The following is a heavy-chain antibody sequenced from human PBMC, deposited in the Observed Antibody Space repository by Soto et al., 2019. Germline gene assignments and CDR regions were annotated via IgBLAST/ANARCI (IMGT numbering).Heavy chain of an antibody. J-gene: IGHJ4*02. D-gene: IGHD3-22*01. CDR3: ARGNSYHYDSSGYKSPFQH. V-gene: IGHV1-69*13. CDR2: IIPIFGAP. Sequence: ASVKVSCKASGGSFSSYSINWMRQAPGQGLAWVGGIIPIFGAPNYAREFQGRVTITADESTSTVYMELSSLRSEDTAVYYCARGNSYHYDSSGYKSPFQHWGQGTLVTVSS. CDR1: GGSFSSYS.